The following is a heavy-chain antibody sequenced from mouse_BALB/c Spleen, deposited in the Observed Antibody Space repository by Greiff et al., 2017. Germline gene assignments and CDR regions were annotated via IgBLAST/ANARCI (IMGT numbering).Heavy chain of an antibody. CDR3: ARSLGLRRRDWFAY. V-gene: IGHV2-2*02. Sequence: VQLQQSGPGLVQPSQSLSITCTVSGFSLTSYGVHWVRQSPGKGLEWLGVIWSGGSTDYNAAFISRLSISKDNSKSQVFFKMNSLQANDTAIYYCARSLGLRRRDWFAYWGQGTLVTVSA. D-gene: IGHD2-4*01. J-gene: IGHJ3*01. CDR1: GFSLTSYG. CDR2: IWSGGST.